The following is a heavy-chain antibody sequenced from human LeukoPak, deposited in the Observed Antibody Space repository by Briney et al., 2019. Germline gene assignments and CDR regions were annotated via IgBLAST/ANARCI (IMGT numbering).Heavy chain of an antibody. CDR2: VKSRSAGATT. CDR3: TLIQGWGSGSYYRDF. Sequence: PGGPLRLSCAASGFSISNDWTSWVRQAPGKGLEWVARVKSRSAGATTDYAAPVKGRFTISRDDSKNTLYLQMNSLKTEDTAVYYCTLIQGWGSGSYYRDFWGQGTLVTVSS. D-gene: IGHD3-10*01. CDR1: GFSISNDW. J-gene: IGHJ4*02. V-gene: IGHV3-15*01.